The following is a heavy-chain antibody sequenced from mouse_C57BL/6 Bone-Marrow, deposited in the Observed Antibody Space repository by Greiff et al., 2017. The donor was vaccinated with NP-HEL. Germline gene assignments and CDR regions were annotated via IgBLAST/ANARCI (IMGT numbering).Heavy chain of an antibody. V-gene: IGHV14-4*01. CDR3: TTLITTVVAEYYFDY. Sequence: DVKLVESGAELVRPGASVKLSCTASGFNIKDDYMHWVKQRPEQGLEWIGWIDPENGDTEYASKFQGKATITADTSSNTAYLQLSSLTSEDTAVYYCTTLITTVVAEYYFDYWGQGTTLTVSS. CDR2: IDPENGDT. J-gene: IGHJ2*01. CDR1: GFNIKDDY. D-gene: IGHD1-1*01.